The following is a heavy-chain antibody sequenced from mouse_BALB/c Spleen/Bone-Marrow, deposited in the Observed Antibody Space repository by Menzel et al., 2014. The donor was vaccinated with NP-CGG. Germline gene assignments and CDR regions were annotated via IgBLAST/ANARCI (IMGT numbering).Heavy chain of an antibody. CDR3: ARRGGWLGYFDV. J-gene: IGHJ1*01. CDR2: ILPGSGST. CDR1: GYTFSSYW. D-gene: IGHD2-3*01. Sequence: VQLQQSGAELMKPGASVKISCKATGYTFSSYWIEWVKQRPGHGLEWIGEILPGSGSTNYNEKFKGKATFTADTSSDTAYMQLSSLTSEDSAVYYCARRGGWLGYFDVWGAGTTVTVSS. V-gene: IGHV1-9*01.